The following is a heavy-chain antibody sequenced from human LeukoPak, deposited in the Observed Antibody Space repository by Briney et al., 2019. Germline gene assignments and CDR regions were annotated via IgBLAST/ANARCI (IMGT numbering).Heavy chain of an antibody. CDR1: GGSISSYY. J-gene: IGHJ2*01. CDR2: IYYSGST. CDR3: ARQSCSGGSCYPRPYWYFDL. Sequence: SETLSLTCTVSGGSISSYYWSWIRQPPGKGLEWIGYIYYSGSTNYNPSLKSRVTISVDTSKNQFSLKLSSVTAADTAVYYCARQSCSGGSCYPRPYWYFDLWGRGTLVTVSS. D-gene: IGHD2-15*01. V-gene: IGHV4-59*08.